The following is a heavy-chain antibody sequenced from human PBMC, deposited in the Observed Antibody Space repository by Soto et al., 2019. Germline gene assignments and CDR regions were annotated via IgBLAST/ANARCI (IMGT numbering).Heavy chain of an antibody. CDR1: GGSISGFY. J-gene: IGHJ4*02. Sequence: SETLSLTCTISGGSISGFYWGWIRQPPGKGLEWIGNIYYSGSANYDPSLRSRVTISLNTSKDQFSLNLNSVTAADTAIYYCARWTYCGGDCYWLDFWGQGTLVTVS. V-gene: IGHV4-59*01. CDR3: ARWTYCGGDCYWLDF. D-gene: IGHD2-21*02. CDR2: IYYSGSA.